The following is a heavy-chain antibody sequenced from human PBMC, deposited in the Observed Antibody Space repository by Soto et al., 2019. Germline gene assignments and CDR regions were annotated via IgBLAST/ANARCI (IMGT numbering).Heavy chain of an antibody. J-gene: IGHJ3*02. V-gene: IGHV4-34*01. Sequence: QVQLQQWGAGLLKPSETLSLTCAVYGGSFSGYYWSWIRQPPGKGLEWIGEINHSGSTNYNPSLKSRVTISVDTSKNQFSLKLSSVTAADTAVYYCARAVGYSGTYWSPWPRGAFDIWGQGTMVTVSS. CDR3: ARAVGYSGTYWSPWPRGAFDI. CDR2: INHSGST. D-gene: IGHD1-26*01. CDR1: GGSFSGYY.